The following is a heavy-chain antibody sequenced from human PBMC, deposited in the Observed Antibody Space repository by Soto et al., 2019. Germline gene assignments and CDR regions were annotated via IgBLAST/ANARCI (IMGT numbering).Heavy chain of an antibody. D-gene: IGHD3-16*01. CDR1: GGSISSGDYY. J-gene: IGHJ5*02. V-gene: IGHV4-30-4*01. Sequence: SETLSLTCTVSGGSISSGDYYWSWIRQPPGKGLEWIGYIYYSGSTFYNPSLKNRVTISLDTSKIQFSLKLSSVTAADTAVYYCAREGGDNWFDPWGQGTLVTVSS. CDR3: AREGGDNWFDP. CDR2: IYYSGST.